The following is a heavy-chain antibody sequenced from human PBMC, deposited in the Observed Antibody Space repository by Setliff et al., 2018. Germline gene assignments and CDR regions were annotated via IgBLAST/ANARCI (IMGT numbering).Heavy chain of an antibody. D-gene: IGHD3-22*01. Sequence: ASVKVSCKASGYTFTSYGISWVRQAPGQGLEWMGWISAYNGNTNYAQKLQGRVTMATDTSTSTAYMELRSLRSDDTAVYYCARDVGTSSFEVATMIVVAATDAFDIWGQGTMVTVSS. CDR1: GYTFTSYG. J-gene: IGHJ3*02. CDR2: ISAYNGNT. V-gene: IGHV1-18*01. CDR3: ARDVGTSSFEVATMIVVAATDAFDI.